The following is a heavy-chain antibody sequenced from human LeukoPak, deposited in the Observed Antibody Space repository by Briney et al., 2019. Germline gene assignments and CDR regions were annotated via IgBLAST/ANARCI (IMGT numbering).Heavy chain of an antibody. D-gene: IGHD5-24*01. CDR1: GFTFSSYW. CDR3: ARTWEVATVRENYYYGMDV. CDR2: INSDGSST. J-gene: IGHJ6*02. V-gene: IGHV3-74*01. Sequence: GGSLRLSCAASGFTFSSYWMHWVRQAPGKGLVWVSRINSDGSSTSYADSVKGRFTISRDNAKNTLYLQMNSLRAEDTAVYYCARTWEVATVRENYYYGMDVWGQGTTVTVSS.